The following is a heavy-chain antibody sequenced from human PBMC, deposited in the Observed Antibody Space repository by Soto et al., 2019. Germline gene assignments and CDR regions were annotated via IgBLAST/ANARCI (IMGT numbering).Heavy chain of an antibody. D-gene: IGHD3-22*01. CDR1: GGSISSYY. V-gene: IGHV4-59*08. CDR2: IYYSGST. Sequence: SETLSLTCTVSGGSISSYYWSWIRQPPGKGLEWIGYIYYSGSTNYNPSLKSRVTISVDTSKNRFSLKLSSVTAADTAVYYCAGVVGYYDGSGYYGDAFDFWGQGTMFTVSS. J-gene: IGHJ3*01. CDR3: AGVVGYYDGSGYYGDAFDF.